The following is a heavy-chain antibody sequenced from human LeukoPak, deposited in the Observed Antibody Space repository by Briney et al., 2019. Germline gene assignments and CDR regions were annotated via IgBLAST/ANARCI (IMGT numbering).Heavy chain of an antibody. CDR3: AKWGDYDVLTGYYVSDY. Sequence: GGSLRLSCAASGFTFSNYAMSWVRQAPGKGLEWVSAITGSGGDTYYADSVKGRFTISRDNSKNTVFLQMNSLRAEDTAVYYCAKWGDYDVLTGYYVSDYWGQGTLVTVSS. V-gene: IGHV3-23*01. CDR2: ITGSGGDT. CDR1: GFTFSNYA. D-gene: IGHD3-9*01. J-gene: IGHJ4*02.